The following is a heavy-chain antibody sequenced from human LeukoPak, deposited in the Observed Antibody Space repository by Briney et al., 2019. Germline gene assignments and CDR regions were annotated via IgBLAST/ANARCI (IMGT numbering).Heavy chain of an antibody. CDR2: IYYSGST. V-gene: IGHV4-59*12. J-gene: IGHJ4*02. CDR1: GGSISSYY. D-gene: IGHD3-3*01. Sequence: PSETLSLTCTVSGGSISSYYWSWIRQPPGKGLEWIGYIYYSGSTNYNPSLKSRVTISVDTSKNQFSLKLSSVTAADTAVYYCARASGLRYDFWSGFSFDYWGQGTLVTVSS. CDR3: ARASGLRYDFWSGFSFDY.